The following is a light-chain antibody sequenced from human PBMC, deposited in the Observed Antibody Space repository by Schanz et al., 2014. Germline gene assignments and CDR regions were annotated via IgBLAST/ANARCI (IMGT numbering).Light chain of an antibody. CDR1: QGIGDA. CDR3: LQDYTYSWT. CDR2: AAT. V-gene: IGKV1-6*01. Sequence: AIQMTQSPSSLSASVGDRVNITCRASQGIGDALGWYQQKPGQAPNLLIYAATHLRSGVPSRFSGSGSGTEFPLTISRLEPEDFATYLCLQDYTYSWTFGQGTMVDFK. J-gene: IGKJ1*01.